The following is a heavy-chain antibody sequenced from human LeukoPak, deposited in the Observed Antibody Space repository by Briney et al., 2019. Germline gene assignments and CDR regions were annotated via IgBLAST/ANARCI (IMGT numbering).Heavy chain of an antibody. V-gene: IGHV3-49*04. CDR2: IRSKAYGGTT. CDR3: TGSFGELSFFDY. Sequence: PGGSLRLSCAASGFTFSSYAMSWVRQAAGERLEWVGFIRSKAYGGTTEYAASVKGRFTISRDDSKSIAYLQMNSLKTEDTAVYFCTGSFGELSFFDYWGQGTLVTVSS. D-gene: IGHD3-10*01. CDR1: GFTFSSYA. J-gene: IGHJ4*02.